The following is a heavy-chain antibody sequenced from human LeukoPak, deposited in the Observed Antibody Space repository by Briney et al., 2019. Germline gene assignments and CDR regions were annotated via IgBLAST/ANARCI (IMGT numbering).Heavy chain of an antibody. CDR2: INWNGGST. D-gene: IGHD3-22*01. J-gene: IGHJ6*03. CDR3: ARVRYYDSSGYYKRWYYYMDV. V-gene: IGHV3-20*04. CDR1: GFTFSNYW. Sequence: GGSLRLSCAASGFTFSNYWMHWVRQAPGKGLEWVSGINWNGGSTGYADSVKGRFTISRVNAKNSLYLQMNSLRTEDTALYYCARVRYYDSSGYYKRWYYYMDVWGKGTTVTVSS.